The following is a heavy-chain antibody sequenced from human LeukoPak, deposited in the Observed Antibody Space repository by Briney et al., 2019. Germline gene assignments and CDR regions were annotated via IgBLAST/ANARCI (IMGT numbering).Heavy chain of an antibody. CDR1: GDSVSSNSAA. J-gene: IGHJ4*02. Sequence: SQTLLLTCALSGDSVSSNSAAWNWIRQSPSRGLEWLGRTYYRSKWYNDYALSVKSRITINPDTSKNQFSLQLNSVTPEDTAVYYCARDQDYVWGSSHIDYWGQGTLVTVSS. CDR2: TYYRSKWYN. D-gene: IGHD3-16*01. V-gene: IGHV6-1*01. CDR3: ARDQDYVWGSSHIDY.